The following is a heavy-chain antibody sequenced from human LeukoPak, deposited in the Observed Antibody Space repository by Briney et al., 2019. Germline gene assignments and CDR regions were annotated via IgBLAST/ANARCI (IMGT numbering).Heavy chain of an antibody. CDR3: AKHDSGRKPYYYGMDV. CDR2: ISGSGGST. V-gene: IGHV3-23*01. J-gene: IGHJ6*02. D-gene: IGHD1-26*01. Sequence: PGGSLRLSCAASGFTFSSYATSWVRQAPGKGLEWVSAISGSGGSTYYADSVKGRFTISRDNSKNTLYLQMNSLRAEDTAVYYCAKHDSGRKPYYYGMDVWGQGTTVTVSS. CDR1: GFTFSSYA.